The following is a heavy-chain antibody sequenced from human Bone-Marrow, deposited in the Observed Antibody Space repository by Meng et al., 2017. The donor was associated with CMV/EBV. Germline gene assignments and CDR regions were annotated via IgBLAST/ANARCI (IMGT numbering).Heavy chain of an antibody. V-gene: IGHV3-21*01. Sequence: GGSLRLSCAASGFTFSSYAMHWVRQAPGKGLEWVSSISSSSSYIYFADSVKGRFTISRDNAKNSLYLQMNSLRAEDTAVYYCARGNSYAHIFDYWGQGTLVTVSS. D-gene: IGHD5-18*01. J-gene: IGHJ4*02. CDR2: ISSSSSYI. CDR1: GFTFSSYA. CDR3: ARGNSYAHIFDY.